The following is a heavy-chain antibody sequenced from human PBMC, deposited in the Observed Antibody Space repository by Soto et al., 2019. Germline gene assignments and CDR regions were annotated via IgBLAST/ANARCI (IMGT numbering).Heavy chain of an antibody. V-gene: IGHV1-3*01. J-gene: IGHJ4*02. CDR3: ARGMYTIDY. CDR2: INAGNGNR. D-gene: IGHD1-1*01. Sequence: QVQLVQSGAEVKKPGASVKVSCKASGYTFTNYAMHWVRQAPGQRLEWMGWINAGNGNRKYSQKFQGRVTITRDTSVSTAYMEPSSLRSEDTAVYYCARGMYTIDYWGQGTLVTVSS. CDR1: GYTFTNYA.